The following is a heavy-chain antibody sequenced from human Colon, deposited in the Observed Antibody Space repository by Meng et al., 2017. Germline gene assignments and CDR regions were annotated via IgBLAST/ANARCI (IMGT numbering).Heavy chain of an antibody. CDR2: INHSGST. J-gene: IGHJ5*02. CDR3: ARGRYSGYLP. CDR1: GGSFSGYY. V-gene: IGHV4-34*01. Sequence: QGQLTQWGAGLLKASETLSLTCAVYGGSFSGYYWSWIRQPPGKGLEWIGEINHSGSTNYNPSLKSRVTISVDTSKNQFSLKLSSVTAADTAVYYCARGRYSGYLPWGQGTLVTVSS. D-gene: IGHD5-12*01.